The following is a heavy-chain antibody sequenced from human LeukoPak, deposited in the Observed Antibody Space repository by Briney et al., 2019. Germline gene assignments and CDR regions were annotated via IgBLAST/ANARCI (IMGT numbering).Heavy chain of an antibody. J-gene: IGHJ5*02. V-gene: IGHV3-30*18. CDR2: ISYDGSNK. CDR3: AKDRFRAAAGTPWFDP. CDR1: GFTFSSYG. Sequence: GRSLRLSCAASGFTFSSYGMHWVRQAPGKGLEWVAVISYDGSNKYYADSVKGRFTISRDNSKNTPYLQMNSLRAEDTAVYYCAKDRFRAAAGTPWFDPWGQGTLVTVSS. D-gene: IGHD6-13*01.